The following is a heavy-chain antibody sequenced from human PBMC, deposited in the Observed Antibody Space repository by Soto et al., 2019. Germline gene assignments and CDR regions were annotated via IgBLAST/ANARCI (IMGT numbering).Heavy chain of an antibody. Sequence: GGSLRLSCAASGFTFSSYSMNWVRQAPGKGLEWVSSISSSSSYIYYADSGKGRFTISRDNAKNSLYLQMNSLRAEDTAVYYCARDHILTGYSPAFDIWGQGTMVTVSS. CDR3: ARDHILTGYSPAFDI. J-gene: IGHJ3*02. V-gene: IGHV3-21*01. CDR1: GFTFSSYS. CDR2: ISSSSSYI. D-gene: IGHD3-9*01.